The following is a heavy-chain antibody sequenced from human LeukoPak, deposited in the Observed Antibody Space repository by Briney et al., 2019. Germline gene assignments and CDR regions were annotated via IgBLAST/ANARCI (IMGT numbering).Heavy chain of an antibody. J-gene: IGHJ4*02. CDR1: GFTFSSYA. CDR2: ISGSGGST. V-gene: IGHV3-23*01. Sequence: HAGGSLRLSCAASGFTFSSYAMSWVRQAPGKGLEWVSAISGSGGSTYYADSVKGRFTISRDNSKNTLYLQMNSLRAEDTAVYYCAKESATALLTDLDYWGQGTLVTVSS. D-gene: IGHD2-15*01. CDR3: AKESATALLTDLDY.